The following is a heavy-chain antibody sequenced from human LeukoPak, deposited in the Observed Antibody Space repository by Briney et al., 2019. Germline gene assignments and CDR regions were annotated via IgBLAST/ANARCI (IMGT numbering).Heavy chain of an antibody. D-gene: IGHD2-21*02. J-gene: IGHJ3*01. CDR3: ARAGLVVVTAKKSDAFDV. Sequence: GGSLRLSCAASGFTFSNYNMNWVRQAPGEGLEWVGRSRNKANSYTTEYAASVKGRFTISRDVSKDSLYLQMNSLKTEATPVQCCARAGLVVVTAKKSDAFDVWGQGTMVTVSP. V-gene: IGHV3-72*01. CDR1: GFTFSNYN. CDR2: SRNKANSYTT.